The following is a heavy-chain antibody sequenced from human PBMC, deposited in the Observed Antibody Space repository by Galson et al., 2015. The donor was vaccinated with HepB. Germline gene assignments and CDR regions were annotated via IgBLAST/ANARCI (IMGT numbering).Heavy chain of an antibody. Sequence: SLRLSCAASGFTFSNAWMSWVRQAPGKGLEWVGRIKSKTDGGTTDYAAPVKGRFTISRDDSKNTLYLQMNSLKTEDTAVYYCTTDPIVGASFDYWGQGTLVTVSS. CDR2: IKSKTDGGTT. D-gene: IGHD1-26*01. CDR1: GFTFSNAW. CDR3: TTDPIVGASFDY. V-gene: IGHV3-15*01. J-gene: IGHJ4*02.